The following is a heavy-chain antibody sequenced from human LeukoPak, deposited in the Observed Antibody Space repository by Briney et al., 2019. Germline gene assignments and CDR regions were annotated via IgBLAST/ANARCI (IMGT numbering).Heavy chain of an antibody. Sequence: SETLSLTCAVYGGSFSGHYWSWIRQPPGKGLEWIGEINHSGSTNYNPSLKSRVTISVDTSKNQFSLRLSSVTAADTAVYYCARGRYDSSGYRRNWFDPWGQGTLVTVSS. J-gene: IGHJ5*02. CDR3: ARGRYDSSGYRRNWFDP. CDR1: GGSFSGHY. V-gene: IGHV4-34*01. D-gene: IGHD3-22*01. CDR2: INHSGST.